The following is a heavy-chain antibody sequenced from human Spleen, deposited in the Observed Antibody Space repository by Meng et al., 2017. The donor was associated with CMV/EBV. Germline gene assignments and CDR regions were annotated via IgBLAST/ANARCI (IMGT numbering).Heavy chain of an antibody. J-gene: IGHJ4*02. CDR3: ERVRRSSWDETFFDY. Sequence: VYGGSCSGYYGRWIRQPPGKGLEWMGEINHSGSTNYNPSLKSRVNISVDTSKNQFSLKLSSVTAADTAVYYCERVRRSSWDETFFDYWGQGTLVTVSS. D-gene: IGHD1-26*01. CDR1: GGSCSGYY. CDR2: INHSGST. V-gene: IGHV4-34*01.